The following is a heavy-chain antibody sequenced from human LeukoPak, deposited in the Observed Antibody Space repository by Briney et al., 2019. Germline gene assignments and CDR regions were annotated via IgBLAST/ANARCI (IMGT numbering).Heavy chain of an antibody. Sequence: AGGSLRLSCAASGFTFSSYAMSWVRQAPGKGLEWVSAISGSGGSTYYADSVKGRFTISRDNPKNTLYLQMNSLRAEDTAVYYCAKGLPHYYDSSGYFFWGQGTLVTVSS. CDR3: AKGLPHYYDSSGYFF. V-gene: IGHV3-23*01. D-gene: IGHD3-22*01. CDR2: ISGSGGST. J-gene: IGHJ4*02. CDR1: GFTFSSYA.